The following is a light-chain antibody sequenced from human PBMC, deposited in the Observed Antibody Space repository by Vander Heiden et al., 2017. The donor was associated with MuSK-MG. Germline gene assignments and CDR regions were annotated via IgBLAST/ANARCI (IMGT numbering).Light chain of an antibody. V-gene: IGKV1-39*01. CDR2: AAS. J-gene: IGKJ4*01. Sequence: DIQMTQSPSSLSASVGDRVTITCRASQSIDTYVDWYQQRPGKAPKLLTYAASTLQSGVPSRFSGSGYGTDFTLTISSLQPEDFAPYYCRQTDRNPPITFGGGTKVEI. CDR3: RQTDRNPPIT. CDR1: QSIDTY.